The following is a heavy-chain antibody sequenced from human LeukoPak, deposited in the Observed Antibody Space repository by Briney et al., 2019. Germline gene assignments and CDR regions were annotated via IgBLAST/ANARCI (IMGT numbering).Heavy chain of an antibody. CDR3: GTCRGTGGEYWHFDL. Sequence: GGSLRLSCAASGFPFSSFAMVWVRQAPGKGLEWVSALSGPATRAIYADSVRGRFTISRDNFKNTLYLQMDSLGDEDSAVYYCGTCRGTGGEYWHFDLWGRGILVSVSS. V-gene: IGHV3-23*01. CDR2: LSGPATRA. D-gene: IGHD2-15*01. J-gene: IGHJ2*01. CDR1: GFPFSSFA.